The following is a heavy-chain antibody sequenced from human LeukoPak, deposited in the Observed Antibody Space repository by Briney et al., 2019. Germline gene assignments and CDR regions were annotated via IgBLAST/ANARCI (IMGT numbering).Heavy chain of an antibody. V-gene: IGHV1-2*06. J-gene: IGHJ4*02. CDR1: GYTFTGYY. CDR2: MNPNSGDT. CDR3: VSRGDGGFDY. Sequence: ASVKASCKASGYTFTGYYVHWVRQAPGQGLEWLGRMNPNSGDTNYAQKIQGRVTMTRDTSISTAYMELNSLTSDDTAVYYWVSRGDGGFDYWGQGTLVTVPS. D-gene: IGHD3-16*01.